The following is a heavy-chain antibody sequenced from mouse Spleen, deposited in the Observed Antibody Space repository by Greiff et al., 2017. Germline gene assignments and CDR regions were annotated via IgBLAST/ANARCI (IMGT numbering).Heavy chain of an antibody. CDR2: IYPGSGST. CDR1: GYTFTSYW. Sequence: QVQLQQPGAELVKPGASVKMSCKASGYTFTSYWITWVKQRPGQGLEWIGDIYPGSGSTNYNEKFKSKATLTVDTSSSTAYMQLSSLTSEDSAVYYCAREIYYEYDWYFDVWGTGTTVTVSS. CDR3: AREIYYEYDWYFDV. V-gene: IGHV1-55*01. D-gene: IGHD2-4*01. J-gene: IGHJ1*03.